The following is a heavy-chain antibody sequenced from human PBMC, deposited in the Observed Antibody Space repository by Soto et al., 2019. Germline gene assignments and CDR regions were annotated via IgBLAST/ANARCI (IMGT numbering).Heavy chain of an antibody. Sequence: PSETLSLTCTVSGGSISSYYWSWIRQPPGKGLEWIGYIYYSGSTNYNPSLKSRVTISVDTSKNQFSLKLSSVTAADTAVYYCAKGLYYDFWSGPGYFDYWGQGTLVTVSS. J-gene: IGHJ4*02. V-gene: IGHV4-59*08. CDR2: IYYSGST. CDR1: GGSISSYY. CDR3: AKGLYYDFWSGPGYFDY. D-gene: IGHD3-3*01.